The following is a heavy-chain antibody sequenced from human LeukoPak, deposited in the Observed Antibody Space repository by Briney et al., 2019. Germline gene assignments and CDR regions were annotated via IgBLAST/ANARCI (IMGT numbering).Heavy chain of an antibody. Sequence: SVKVSCKASGGTFSSYAISWVRQAPGQGLEWMGRIIPILGIANYAQKFQGRVTITADKSTGTAYMELSSLRSEDTAVYYCARVGAVDYWGQGTLVTVSS. CDR1: GGTFSSYA. CDR3: ARVGAVDY. J-gene: IGHJ4*02. D-gene: IGHD1-26*01. V-gene: IGHV1-69*04. CDR2: IIPILGIA.